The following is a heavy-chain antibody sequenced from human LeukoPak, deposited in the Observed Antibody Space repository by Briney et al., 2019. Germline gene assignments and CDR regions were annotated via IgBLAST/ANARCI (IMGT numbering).Heavy chain of an antibody. J-gene: IGHJ2*01. CDR3: ARTTGPYWYFDL. V-gene: IGHV1-46*01. CDR1: GYTFTGYY. CDR2: IHPSGGNA. Sequence: ASVTVSCKASGYTFTGYYMHGVRQAPGQGLEWMGIIHPSGGNASYAQKFQGRVTMTRDTSTSTVYMELSSLRSEDTAVYYCARTTGPYWYFDLWGRGTLVTVSS. D-gene: IGHD4-17*01.